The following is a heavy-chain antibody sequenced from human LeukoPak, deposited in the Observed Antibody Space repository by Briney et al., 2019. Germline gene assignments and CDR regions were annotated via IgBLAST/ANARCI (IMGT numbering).Heavy chain of an antibody. J-gene: IGHJ4*02. D-gene: IGHD6-13*01. CDR1: GFTFSSYS. Sequence: PGGSLRLSCAASGFTFSSYSMNWVRQAPGKGLEWVSSISSSSSYIYYADSVKGRFTISRDNSKNTLYLQMNSLRAEDTAVYYCARRMAAAGTGGGDYWGQGTLVTVSS. CDR3: ARRMAAAGTGGGDY. CDR2: ISSSSSYI. V-gene: IGHV3-21*01.